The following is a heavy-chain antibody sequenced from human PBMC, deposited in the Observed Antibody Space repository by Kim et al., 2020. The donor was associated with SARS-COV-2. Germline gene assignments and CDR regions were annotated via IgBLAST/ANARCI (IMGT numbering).Heavy chain of an antibody. V-gene: IGHV4-31*03. CDR1: GGSISSGGYY. CDR3: ARVGSSGSTPFDY. J-gene: IGHJ4*02. Sequence: SETLSLTCTVSGGSISSGGYYWSWIRQHPGKSLEWIGYIYYSGSTYYNPSLKSRVTISVDTSKNQFSLKLSSVTAADTAVYYCARVGSSGSTPFDYWGQGTLVTVSS. D-gene: IGHD3-22*01. CDR2: IYYSGST.